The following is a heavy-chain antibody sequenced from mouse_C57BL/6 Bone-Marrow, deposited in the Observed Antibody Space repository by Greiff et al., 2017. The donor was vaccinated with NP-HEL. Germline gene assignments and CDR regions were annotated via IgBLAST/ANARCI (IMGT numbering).Heavy chain of an antibody. CDR2: IHPSDSDT. J-gene: IGHJ4*01. CDR3: AIGGLDYHYAMDY. Sequence: QVQLQQPGAELVKPGASVKVSCKASGYTFTSYWMHWVKQRPGQGLEWIGRIHPSDSDTNYNQKFKGKATLTVDKSYSTAYMQLRSLTSEDSAVYYCAIGGLDYHYAMDYWGQGTSVTVSS. CDR1: GYTFTSYW. D-gene: IGHD2-4*01. V-gene: IGHV1-74*01.